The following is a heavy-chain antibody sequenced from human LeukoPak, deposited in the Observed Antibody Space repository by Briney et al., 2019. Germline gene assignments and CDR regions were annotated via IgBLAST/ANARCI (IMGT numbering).Heavy chain of an antibody. CDR3: AKDRERRGSGGWLSSN. CDR2: ISGSGGST. V-gene: IGHV3-23*01. Sequence: GGSLRLSCAASGFTFSSYAMSWVRQAPGKGLEWVSAISGSGGSTYYADSVKGRFTISRDNSKNTLYLQMNSLRAEDTAVYYCAKDRERRGSGGWLSSNWGQGTLVTVSS. CDR1: GFTFSSYA. D-gene: IGHD6-19*01. J-gene: IGHJ4*02.